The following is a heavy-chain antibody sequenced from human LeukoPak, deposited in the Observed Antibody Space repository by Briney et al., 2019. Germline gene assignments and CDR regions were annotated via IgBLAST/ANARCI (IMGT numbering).Heavy chain of an antibody. V-gene: IGHV3-23*01. CDR2: ISAGGGST. J-gene: IGHJ4*02. CDR1: GFTFNNYS. CDR3: AKDAAGPEY. Sequence: GGSLRLSCAASGFTFNNYSMTWVRQAPGKGLFWVSGISAGGGSTYYADSVKGRFSISRDNSRNTLYLQMNSLRAEDTAVYYCAKDAAGPEYWGQGTLVTVSS. D-gene: IGHD6-13*01.